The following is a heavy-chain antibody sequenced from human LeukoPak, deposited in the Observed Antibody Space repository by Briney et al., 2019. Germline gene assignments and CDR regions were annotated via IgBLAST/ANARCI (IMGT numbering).Heavy chain of an antibody. D-gene: IGHD2-8*01. Sequence: SVKVSCKASGGTFSSYAISWVRQAPGQGLEGMGGIIPIFGTANYAQKFQGRVTITAHESTSTAYMQLSSLRSEDTAVYYCARVGGYCTNGVVLCRPTAEHNLFDLWGQGTLVTVSS. CDR2: IIPIFGTA. J-gene: IGHJ5*02. CDR3: ARVGGYCTNGVVLCRPTAEHNLFDL. CDR1: GGTFSSYA. V-gene: IGHV1-69*01.